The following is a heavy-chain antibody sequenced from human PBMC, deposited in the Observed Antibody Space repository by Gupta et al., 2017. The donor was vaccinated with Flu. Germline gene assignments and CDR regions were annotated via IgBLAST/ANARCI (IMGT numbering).Heavy chain of an antibody. CDR1: GFSFSNFA. V-gene: IGHV3-30*04. CDR3: ARDTALCSNISCLMDV. D-gene: IGHD2-8*01. J-gene: IGHJ6*03. Sequence: QVQLVESGGGVVQPGRSLRLSCAASGFSFSNFAMHWVRQAPGRGLEWVAVISNDGGKTYDTDSGNGRFTISRDNSKNTLYLQLNSLRNEDTAVYYCARDTALCSNISCLMDVWGKGTTVIVS. CDR2: ISNDGGKT.